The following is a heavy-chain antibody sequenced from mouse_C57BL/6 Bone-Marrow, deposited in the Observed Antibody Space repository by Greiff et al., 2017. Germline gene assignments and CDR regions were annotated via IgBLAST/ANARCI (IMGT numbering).Heavy chain of an antibody. V-gene: IGHV1-81*01. CDR1: GYTFTSYG. D-gene: IGHD3-2*02. CDR3: VGQLRLPWFAY. Sequence: QVHVKQSGAELARPGASVKLSCKASGYTFTSYGISWVKQRTGQGLEWIGEIYPRSGNTYYNEKFKGKATLTADKSSSTAYMELRSLTSEDSAVYFCVGQLRLPWFAYWGQGTLVTVSA. CDR2: IYPRSGNT. J-gene: IGHJ3*01.